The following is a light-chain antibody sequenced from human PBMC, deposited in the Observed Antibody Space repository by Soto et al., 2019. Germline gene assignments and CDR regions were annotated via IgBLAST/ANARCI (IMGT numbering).Light chain of an antibody. CDR3: QQLNRFPRT. CDR2: SAS. V-gene: IGKV1-9*01. CDR1: QDISSY. J-gene: IGKJ1*01. Sequence: DIQLTQSPSFLSASVGDRVTITWRASQDISSYLAWYQQRPGKVPRFLAHSASTLQSGVPSRFSATGSGTTFTLTISSLQPEDIATYYCQQLNRFPRTFGQGTKVEV.